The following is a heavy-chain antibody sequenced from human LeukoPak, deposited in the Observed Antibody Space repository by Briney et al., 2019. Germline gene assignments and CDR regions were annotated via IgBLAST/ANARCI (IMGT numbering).Heavy chain of an antibody. CDR1: GFTFSSYS. D-gene: IGHD2-15*01. CDR2: ISSSSSYT. V-gene: IGHV3-21*01. CDR3: ARGGAGRYCSGGSCYQREDY. Sequence: GGSLRLSCAASGFTFSSYSMNWVRQAPGKGLEWVSSISSSSSYTYYADSVKGRFTISRDNAKNSLYLQMNSLRAEDTAVYYCARGGAGRYCSGGSCYQREDYWGQGTLVTVSS. J-gene: IGHJ4*02.